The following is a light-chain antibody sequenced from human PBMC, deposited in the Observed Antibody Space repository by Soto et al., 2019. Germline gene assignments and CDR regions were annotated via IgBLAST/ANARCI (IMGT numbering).Light chain of an antibody. CDR1: QGIRDD. CDR3: LQHNTYPRT. V-gene: IGKV1-17*01. Sequence: DIQMTQSPSSLSASVGDSFTITCLASQGIRDDLSWYQQKPGKAPKRLIYGAATLQSGVPLRFSGSGSGTGFTLTISSLQPDDSATYYCLQHNTYPRTFGQGTKVDIK. J-gene: IGKJ1*01. CDR2: GAA.